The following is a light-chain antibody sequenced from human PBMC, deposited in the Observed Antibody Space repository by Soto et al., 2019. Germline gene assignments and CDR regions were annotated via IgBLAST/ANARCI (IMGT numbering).Light chain of an antibody. CDR2: ETS. Sequence: ENALTQSPATLSLAPGERATLSCRASQSLSRYLAWYQQKPGQAPRLLIHETSKRATGVSARFSGSGSGTDFTLTISSLEPEDFATYYCQQSYSTPPTFGQGTKLEIK. CDR3: QQSYSTPPT. V-gene: IGKV3-11*01. CDR1: QSLSRY. J-gene: IGKJ2*01.